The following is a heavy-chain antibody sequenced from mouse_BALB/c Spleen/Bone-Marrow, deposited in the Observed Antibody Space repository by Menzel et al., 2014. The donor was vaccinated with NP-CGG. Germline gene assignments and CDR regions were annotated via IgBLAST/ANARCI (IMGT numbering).Heavy chain of an antibody. Sequence: QVHVKPSGPELVRPGVSVKISCKGSGYTFTDYAMHWVKQSHAKSLEWIGVISTYSGNTNYNQKFKGKATMTVDKSSSTAYMELARLTSEDSAIYYCARSGYGYDWFAYWGQGTLVTVSA. J-gene: IGHJ3*01. D-gene: IGHD2-2*01. CDR3: ARSGYGYDWFAY. V-gene: IGHV1-67*01. CDR1: GYTFTDYA. CDR2: ISTYSGNT.